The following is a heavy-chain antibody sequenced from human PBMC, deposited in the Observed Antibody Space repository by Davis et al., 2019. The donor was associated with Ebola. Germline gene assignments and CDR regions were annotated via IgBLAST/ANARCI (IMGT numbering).Heavy chain of an antibody. CDR3: ARGVRVTLGGVFYYFDY. Sequence: MPGGSLRLSCTVSGDSINPYYWGWIRQPPGKGLEWIGWISFSGNTNDNPSLRSRLTISLDTSKNQFSLNLSSVTAADTAVYYCARGVRVTLGGVFYYFDYWGQGSLVTVSS. CDR2: ISFSGNT. J-gene: IGHJ4*02. D-gene: IGHD3-16*01. CDR1: GDSINPYY. V-gene: IGHV4-59*01.